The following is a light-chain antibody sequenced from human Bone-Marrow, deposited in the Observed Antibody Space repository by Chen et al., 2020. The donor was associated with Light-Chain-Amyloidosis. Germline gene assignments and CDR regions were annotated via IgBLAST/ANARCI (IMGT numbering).Light chain of an antibody. J-gene: IGLJ2*01. CDR3: SSYTSSNTVL. CDR1: SSDVGDYNF. V-gene: IGLV2-14*03. Sequence: QSALTQPASVSGSPGQSITISCTGTSSDVGDYNFGSWYQQHPGKAPKLMIYDVTYRPSGVSNRFSGSKSGNTASLTISGLQAEDESDYYCSSYTSSNTVLFGGGTRLTVL. CDR2: DVT.